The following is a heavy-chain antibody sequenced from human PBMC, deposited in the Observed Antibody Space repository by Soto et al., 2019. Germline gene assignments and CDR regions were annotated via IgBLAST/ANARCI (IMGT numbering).Heavy chain of an antibody. CDR2: IFPGDSDT. CDR1: GYSFTSYW. V-gene: IGHV5-51*01. Sequence: GESLKISCKGSGYSFTSYWIGWVRQMPGKGLECMGIIFPGDSDTRCSPSFQGQVTISADKSISTAYLQWSSLTASDTAMYYCARRDASAGLYYYYGMDVWGQGTTVTVSS. D-gene: IGHD6-13*01. J-gene: IGHJ6*02. CDR3: ARRDASAGLYYYYGMDV.